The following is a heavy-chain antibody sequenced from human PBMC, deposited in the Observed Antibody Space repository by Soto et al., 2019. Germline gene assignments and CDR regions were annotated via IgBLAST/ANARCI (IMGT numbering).Heavy chain of an antibody. D-gene: IGHD6-6*01. CDR3: ARRARPGFYYMDV. CDR1: GFTLSGYA. Sequence: EVQLAESGGGLAQPGGSLRLSCAASGFTLSGYAMDWVRQAPGKGLEYVSGISSNGVGTYYANSVQGRFTISRDNSTNTVYLQMGSLRPEDMAVYYCARRARPGFYYMDVWGKGTTVTVSS. J-gene: IGHJ6*03. CDR2: ISSNGVGT. V-gene: IGHV3-64*01.